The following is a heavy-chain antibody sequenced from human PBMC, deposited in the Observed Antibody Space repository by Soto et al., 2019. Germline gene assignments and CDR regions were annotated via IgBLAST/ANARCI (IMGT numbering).Heavy chain of an antibody. D-gene: IGHD3-10*01. Sequence: ASVKVSCKASGGTFSSYAISWVRQAPGQGLEWMGGIIPIFGTANYAQKFQGRVTITADKSTSTAYMELSSLRSEDTAVYYCAELCGSGYCGYWGQGTLVTVSS. CDR3: AELCGSGYCGY. CDR2: IIPIFGTA. J-gene: IGHJ4*02. V-gene: IGHV1-69*06. CDR1: GGTFSSYA.